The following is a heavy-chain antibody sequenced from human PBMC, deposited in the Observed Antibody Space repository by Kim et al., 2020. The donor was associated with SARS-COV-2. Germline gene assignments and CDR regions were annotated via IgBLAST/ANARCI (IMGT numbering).Heavy chain of an antibody. J-gene: IGHJ4*02. CDR1: GITVTSNY. V-gene: IGHV3-53*01. CDR2: RHAGGSA. CDR3: ARGPSPWFFDF. Sequence: GGSLRLSCAASGITVTSNYMTWVRQAPGKGLEWVSSRHAGGSAYYADSAKGRFTISTDNSKNTLYLHLNTLRVDDTAVYYCARGPSPWFFDFWGQGALVT. D-gene: IGHD3-9*01.